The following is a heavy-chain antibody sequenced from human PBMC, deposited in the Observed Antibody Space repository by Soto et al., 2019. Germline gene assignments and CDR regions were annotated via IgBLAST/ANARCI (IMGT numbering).Heavy chain of an antibody. CDR2: IYYSGST. D-gene: IGHD2-15*01. J-gene: IGHJ4*02. CDR3: ARHHCSGAYCYAFDY. Sequence: SETLSLTCTVSGGSIRSYHWSWIRQPPGKGLEWIGYIYYSGSTNYNPSLMSRVTMSVDTSKNQFSLKLSSVTAADAAVYYCARHHCSGAYCYAFDYWGQGTLVTVSS. V-gene: IGHV4-59*08. CDR1: GGSIRSYH.